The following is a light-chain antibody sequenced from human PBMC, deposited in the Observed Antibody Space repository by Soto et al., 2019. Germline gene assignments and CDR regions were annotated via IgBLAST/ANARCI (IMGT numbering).Light chain of an antibody. CDR1: HNDIGTYDY. CDR3: SSFTSNRIYV. CDR2: GVT. J-gene: IGLJ1*01. V-gene: IGLV2-14*03. Sequence: QSALPQPTSVSGSPGQSITISCTGNHNDIGTYDYVSWYQQHPGRAPRLLIHGVTTRPSGISDRFSASKSGLTASLTISGLQPEDEADYYCSSFTSNRIYVFGPGTKVTAL.